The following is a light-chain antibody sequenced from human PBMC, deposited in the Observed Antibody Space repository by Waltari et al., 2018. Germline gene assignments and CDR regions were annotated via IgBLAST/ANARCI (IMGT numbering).Light chain of an antibody. CDR2: GTS. CDR3: QQYDGIVVT. J-gene: IGKJ4*01. V-gene: IGKV3-20*01. Sequence: EIVLTQSPGTLSLSPGERATLSCRASQSVSSISLTWYQQNLGQAPRLLIYGTSSRATGIPDRFSGSGSVTDFTLTISRLEPEDLSVYYCQQYDGIVVTFGGGTKVEI. CDR1: QSVSSIS.